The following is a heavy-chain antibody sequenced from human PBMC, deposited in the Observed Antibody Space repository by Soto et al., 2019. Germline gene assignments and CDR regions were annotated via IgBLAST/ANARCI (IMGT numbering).Heavy chain of an antibody. CDR2: ISPYNDDT. Sequence: AASVKVSCKASGYSFSSYGITWVRQAPGQGLEWLGWISPYNDDTKYAQRLQGRVTMTTDTSTRTAYMDIRGLRSDDTAIYYCARGGYYDSSGARNYHYYGMDVWGQGTTVTVS. CDR1: GYSFSSYG. CDR3: ARGGYYDSSGARNYHYYGMDV. D-gene: IGHD3-22*01. V-gene: IGHV1-18*01. J-gene: IGHJ6*02.